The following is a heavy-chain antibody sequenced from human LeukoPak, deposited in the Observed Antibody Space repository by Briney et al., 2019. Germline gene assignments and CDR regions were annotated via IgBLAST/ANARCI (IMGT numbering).Heavy chain of an antibody. Sequence: GGSLRLSCAASGFTFSSYGMHWVRQAPGKGLEWVAVIWYDGSNKYYADSVRGRFTISRDNSKNTVYLQMNSLRAEDTAVYYCARGTGYDYNIMDVWGQGTTVTVSS. V-gene: IGHV3-33*01. J-gene: IGHJ6*02. CDR3: ARGTGYDYNIMDV. CDR1: GFTFSSYG. D-gene: IGHD2-15*01. CDR2: IWYDGSNK.